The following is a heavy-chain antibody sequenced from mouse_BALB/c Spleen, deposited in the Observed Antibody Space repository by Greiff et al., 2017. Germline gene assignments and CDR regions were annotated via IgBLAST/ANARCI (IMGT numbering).Heavy chain of an antibody. CDR1: GYAFTNYL. V-gene: IGHV1-54*01. D-gene: IGHD1-1*01. CDR3: AREDGSSLYYFDY. CDR2: INPGSGGT. Sequence: VQLQQSGAELVRPGTSVKVSCKASGYAFTNYLIEWVKQRPGQGLEWIGVINPGSGGTNYNEKFKGKATLTADKSSSTAYMQLSSLTSDDSAVYFCAREDGSSLYYFDYWGQGTTLTVSS. J-gene: IGHJ2*01.